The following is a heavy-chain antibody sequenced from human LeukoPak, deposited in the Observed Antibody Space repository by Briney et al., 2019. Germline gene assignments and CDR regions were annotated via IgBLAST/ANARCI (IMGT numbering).Heavy chain of an antibody. J-gene: IGHJ4*02. D-gene: IGHD1-1*01. CDR2: IYWDDDK. V-gene: IGHV2-5*02. CDR1: GFSLSTSGVG. CDR3: AHRRFSWTGTTGGEFDY. Sequence: SGPTLVKPTQPLTLTCTFSGFSLSTSGVGVGWIRQPPGKALEWLALIYWDDDKRYSPSLKSRLTITKDTSKNQVVLTMTNMDPVDTATYYCAHRRFSWTGTTGGEFDYWGQGTLVTVSS.